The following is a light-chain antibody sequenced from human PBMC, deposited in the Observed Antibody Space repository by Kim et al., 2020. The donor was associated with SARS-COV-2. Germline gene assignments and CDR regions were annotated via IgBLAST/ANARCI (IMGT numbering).Light chain of an antibody. Sequence: EIVMTQSPATLSVSPGERATLSCRASQSVSSNLAWYQQKPGQAPRLLIYGPPTRATGIPARFSGSGSGTAFTHTISSLQSEDFAVYYCQQYNNWPPTFGQGTKVDIK. J-gene: IGKJ1*01. CDR1: QSVSSN. CDR3: QQYNNWPPT. V-gene: IGKV3-15*01. CDR2: GPP.